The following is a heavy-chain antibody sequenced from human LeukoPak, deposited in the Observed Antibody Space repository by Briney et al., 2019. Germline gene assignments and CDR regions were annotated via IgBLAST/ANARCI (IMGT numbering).Heavy chain of an antibody. V-gene: IGHV1-46*01. CDR3: ARLSRVNHFDY. J-gene: IGHJ4*02. D-gene: IGHD5-24*01. CDR1: GYTFTSYY. CDR2: INPSGGST. Sequence: ASVKVSCKAPGYTFTSYYMHWVRQAPGQGLEWMGIINPSGGSTSYAQKFQGRVTMTRDTSTSTVYMELSSLRSEDTAVYYCARLSRVNHFDYWGQGTLVTVSS.